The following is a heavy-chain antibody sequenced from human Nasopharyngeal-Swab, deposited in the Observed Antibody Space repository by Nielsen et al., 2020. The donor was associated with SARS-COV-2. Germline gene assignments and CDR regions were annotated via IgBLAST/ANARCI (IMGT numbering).Heavy chain of an antibody. CDR2: ISSSSSYI. Sequence: GESLKISCAASGFTFSSYIMNWVRQAPGKGLEWVSSISSSSSYIYDAYSVNGRFTISRDNAKTSLYLQMNSLRAEDTAVYYCARYNWNYEIGYWFDPWGQGTLVNGSS. D-gene: IGHD1-7*01. J-gene: IGHJ5*02. CDR1: GFTFSSYI. V-gene: IGHV3-21*01. CDR3: ARYNWNYEIGYWFDP.